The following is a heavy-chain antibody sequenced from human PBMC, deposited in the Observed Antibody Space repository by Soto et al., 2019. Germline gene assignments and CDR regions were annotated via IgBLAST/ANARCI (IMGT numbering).Heavy chain of an antibody. D-gene: IGHD6-19*01. CDR3: ASGGDTSGSWPRY. Sequence: LRLSCAASGFTFSSYGIHWVRQAPGKGLEWVAVISYDGSNKYYADSVRGRFTISRDDAKNSLFLQMSSLRVEDTAVYYCASGGDTSGSWPRYWGQGSLVTVSS. CDR1: GFTFSSYG. CDR2: ISYDGSNK. V-gene: IGHV3-30*12. J-gene: IGHJ4*01.